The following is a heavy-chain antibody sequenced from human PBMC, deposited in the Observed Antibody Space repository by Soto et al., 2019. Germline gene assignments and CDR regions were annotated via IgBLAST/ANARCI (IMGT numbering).Heavy chain of an antibody. CDR1: GFTFLSFT. V-gene: IGHV3-21*01. CDR3: TRDASRDSSARGWFDP. J-gene: IGHJ5*02. D-gene: IGHD6-13*01. CDR2: ISSNSAYI. Sequence: WGSLRLSCAASGFTFLSFTMNWCRQSPFKGLEWVSTISSNSAYIYYTDALRGRFTISKDNAKNSLHLQMNSLRAEDTAVYYCTRDASRDSSARGWFDPWGPGTLVTV.